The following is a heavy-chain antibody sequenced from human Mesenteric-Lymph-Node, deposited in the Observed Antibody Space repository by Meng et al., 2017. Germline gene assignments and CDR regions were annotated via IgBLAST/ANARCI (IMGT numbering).Heavy chain of an antibody. CDR1: GFTFGSSN. J-gene: IGHJ6*02. Sequence: GESLKISCAASGFTFGSSNMNWVRQAPGKGLEWIASIRSSSRYINYADSVKGRFTISRDNSKNTLYLQMNSLRAEDTAVYYCAREQGPMTTVTPVGYYYGMDVWGQGTTVTVSS. CDR3: AREQGPMTTVTPVGYYYGMDV. CDR2: IRSSSRYI. D-gene: IGHD4-17*01. V-gene: IGHV3-21*01.